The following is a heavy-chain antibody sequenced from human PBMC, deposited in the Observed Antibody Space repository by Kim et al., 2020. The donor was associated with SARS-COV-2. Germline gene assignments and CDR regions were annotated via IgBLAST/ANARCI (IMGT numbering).Heavy chain of an antibody. CDR3: ARGESHGSYLAAEYFHH. D-gene: IGHD3-22*01. V-gene: IGHV3-74*01. J-gene: IGHJ1*01. Sequence: SVKGRFTISRDNAKNTLYLQINSLRAEDTAVYYCARGESHGSYLAAEYFHHWGQGTLVTVSS.